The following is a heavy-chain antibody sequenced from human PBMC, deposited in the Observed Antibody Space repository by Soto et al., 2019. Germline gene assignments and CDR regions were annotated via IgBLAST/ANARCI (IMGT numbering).Heavy chain of an antibody. D-gene: IGHD6-13*01. CDR2: IYYSGST. J-gene: IGHJ1*01. Sequence: KASETLSLTCTVSGDSISSRDYYWGWIRLPPGKGLEWIGSIYYSGSTYYNSSLKSRVTISVETSKNQCSLKLSSVTAADTAVYYCVGHGVSAALGIQHWGQGTPVTVSS. CDR3: VGHGVSAALGIQH. V-gene: IGHV4-39*01. CDR1: GDSISSRDYY.